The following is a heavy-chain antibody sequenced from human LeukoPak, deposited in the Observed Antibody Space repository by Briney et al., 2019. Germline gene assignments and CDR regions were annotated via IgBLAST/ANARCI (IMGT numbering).Heavy chain of an antibody. CDR3: ARAMTTVVTDDAFDI. V-gene: IGHV1-69*06. J-gene: IGHJ3*02. CDR2: IIPIFGTA. D-gene: IGHD4-23*01. Sequence: SVKVSCKPSAGTLSSYAISWVRQAPGQGLEWMGGIIPIFGTANYAQKFQGRVTITADKSTRTAYMALSSLRSEQTAVYYCARAMTTVVTDDAFDIWGQGTMVTVSS. CDR1: AGTLSSYA.